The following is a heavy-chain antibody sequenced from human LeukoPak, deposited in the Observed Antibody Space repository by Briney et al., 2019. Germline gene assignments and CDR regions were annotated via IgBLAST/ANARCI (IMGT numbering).Heavy chain of an antibody. CDR1: GGSMRSSSYY. V-gene: IGHV4-39*07. CDR3: ARTRYYYNSRSYGAPYYFDY. Sequence: SETLSLTCTVSGGSMRSSSYYWGWIRQPPGKGLEWIGTISYSGSTNYNPSLKSRVTISVDTSKNQFSLKMSSVTAADTAVYYCARTRYYYNSRSYGAPYYFDYWGQGTLVTVSS. D-gene: IGHD3-10*01. CDR2: ISYSGST. J-gene: IGHJ4*02.